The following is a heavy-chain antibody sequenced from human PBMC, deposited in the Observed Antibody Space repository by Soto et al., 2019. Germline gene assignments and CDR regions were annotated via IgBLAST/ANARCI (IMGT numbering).Heavy chain of an antibody. CDR3: ARGYYDSSGCYFDY. V-gene: IGHV4-4*02. Sequence: QVQLQESGPGLVEPSGTLSLTCAVSGGSISSSSWWSWVRQPPGKGLEWIGEIYHSGSTNYNPSLKSRVTXXVXKXXNQFSRKLSSVTAADTAVYYCARGYYDSSGCYFDYWGQGTLVTVSS. CDR2: IYHSGST. J-gene: IGHJ4*02. CDR1: GGSISSSSW. D-gene: IGHD3-22*01.